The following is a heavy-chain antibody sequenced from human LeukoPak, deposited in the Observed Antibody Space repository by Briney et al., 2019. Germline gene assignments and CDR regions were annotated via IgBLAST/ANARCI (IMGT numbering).Heavy chain of an antibody. Sequence: GGFLRLSCAASGFTVSTNYMSWVRQAPGKGLEWVSVIYSGGSTHYADSVKGRFTISRDNSKNTLYLQMNNLRPEDTAVYFCARDLRDSRGSYGSDYWGQGTLVTVSS. D-gene: IGHD1-26*01. J-gene: IGHJ4*02. CDR3: ARDLRDSRGSYGSDY. V-gene: IGHV3-53*01. CDR1: GFTVSTNY. CDR2: IYSGGST.